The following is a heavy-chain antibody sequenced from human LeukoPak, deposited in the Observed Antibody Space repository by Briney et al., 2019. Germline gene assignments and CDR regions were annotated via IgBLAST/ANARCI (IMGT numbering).Heavy chain of an antibody. CDR3: ATPSGSYYYDSSGYYHY. V-gene: IGHV3-7*01. J-gene: IGHJ4*02. D-gene: IGHD3-22*01. Sequence: PGGSLRLSCAAFGFTFSSYWMSWVRQAPGKGLEWVANIKQDGSEKYYVDSVKGRFTISRDNAKNSLYLQMNSLRAEDTAVYYCATPSGSYYYDSSGYYHYWGQGTLVTVSS. CDR2: IKQDGSEK. CDR1: GFTFSSYW.